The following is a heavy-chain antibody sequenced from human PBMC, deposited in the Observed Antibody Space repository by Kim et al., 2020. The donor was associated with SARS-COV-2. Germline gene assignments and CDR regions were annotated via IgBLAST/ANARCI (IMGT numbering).Heavy chain of an antibody. D-gene: IGHD5-18*01. CDR2: IYYSGST. CDR1: GGSISSSSYY. V-gene: IGHV4-39*07. Sequence: SETLSLTCTVSGGSISSSSYYWGWIRQPPGKGLEWIGSIYYSGSTYYNPSLKSRVTISVDTSKNQFSLKLSSVTAADTAVYYCARFRGRKLWLLGYFDYWGQGTLVTVSS. CDR3: ARFRGRKLWLLGYFDY. J-gene: IGHJ4*02.